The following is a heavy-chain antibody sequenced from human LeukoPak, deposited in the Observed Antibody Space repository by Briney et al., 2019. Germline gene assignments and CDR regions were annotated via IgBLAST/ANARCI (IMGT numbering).Heavy chain of an antibody. D-gene: IGHD3-10*01. CDR1: GGSISSYY. CDR2: IYYSGST. Sequence: SETLSLTCTVSGGSISSYYWSWIRQPPGKGLEWIGYIYYSGSTNYNPSLKSRVTILVDTSKNQFSLKLSSVTAADTAVYYCARDQSVRGADYGMDVWGKGTTVTVSS. J-gene: IGHJ6*04. V-gene: IGHV4-59*01. CDR3: ARDQSVRGADYGMDV.